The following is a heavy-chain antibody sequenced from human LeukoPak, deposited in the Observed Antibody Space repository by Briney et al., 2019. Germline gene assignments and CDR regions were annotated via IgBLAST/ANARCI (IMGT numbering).Heavy chain of an antibody. Sequence: PGGSLRLSCAASGFTFSSYAMSWVRQAPGKGLEWVSAISGSGGSTYYADSVKGRFTTSRDNSKNTLYLQMNSLRAEDTAVCYCAKDSGGSYFFFDYWGQGTLVTVSS. D-gene: IGHD1-26*01. CDR1: GFTFSSYA. V-gene: IGHV3-23*01. CDR3: AKDSGGSYFFFDY. J-gene: IGHJ4*02. CDR2: ISGSGGST.